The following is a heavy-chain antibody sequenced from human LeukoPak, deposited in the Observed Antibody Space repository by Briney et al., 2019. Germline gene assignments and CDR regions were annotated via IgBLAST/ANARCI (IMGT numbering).Heavy chain of an antibody. J-gene: IGHJ4*02. CDR1: GFTFSSYK. Sequence: GGSLGLSCAASGFTFSSYKMNWVRQAPGKGLEWLSYISSSGSTIYYADSVKGRFTISRDNAKNSLYLQMNSLRAEDTAVYYCARENEYSSSSFDYWGQGTLVTVSS. D-gene: IGHD6-6*01. V-gene: IGHV3-48*03. CDR3: ARENEYSSSSFDY. CDR2: ISSSGSTI.